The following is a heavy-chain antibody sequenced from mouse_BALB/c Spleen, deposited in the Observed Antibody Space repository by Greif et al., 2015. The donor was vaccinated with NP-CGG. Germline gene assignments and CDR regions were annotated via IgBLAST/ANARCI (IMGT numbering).Heavy chain of an antibody. D-gene: IGHD2-4*01. CDR1: GFTFSSFG. J-gene: IGHJ3*01. Sequence: EVKLEESGGGLVQPGGSRKLSWAASGFTFSSFGMHWVRQAPEKGLEWVAYISSGSSTIYYADTVKGRFTISRDNPMNTLFLQMTSLRSEDTAMYYCARYDYDDGFAYWGQGTLVTVSA. CDR3: ARYDYDDGFAY. CDR2: ISSGSSTI. V-gene: IGHV5-17*02.